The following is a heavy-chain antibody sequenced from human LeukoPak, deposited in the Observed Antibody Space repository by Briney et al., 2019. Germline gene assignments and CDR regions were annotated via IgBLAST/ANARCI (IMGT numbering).Heavy chain of an antibody. Sequence: SVKVSCKASGGTFSSYAISWVRQAPGQGLEWMGGIIPIFGTADYAQKFQGRVTITADESTSTAYMELSSLRSEDTAVYYCARSSRGHFHYYYYGMDVWGQGTTVTVSS. D-gene: IGHD6-25*01. CDR2: IIPIFGTA. J-gene: IGHJ6*02. V-gene: IGHV1-69*13. CDR1: GGTFSSYA. CDR3: ARSSRGHFHYYYYGMDV.